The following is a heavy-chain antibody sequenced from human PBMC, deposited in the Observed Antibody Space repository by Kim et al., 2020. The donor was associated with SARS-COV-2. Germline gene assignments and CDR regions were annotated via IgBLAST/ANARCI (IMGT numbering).Heavy chain of an antibody. J-gene: IGHJ6*01. Sequence: GGSLRLSCVASGLQFKFYAMSWVRQAPGKGLEWVSGINGLDYDDTTHYADSGKGRFIISRDNSKNTLYLHMNSLRAEDTAVYYCAKDRGGAVDTGTLDV. V-gene: IGHV3-23*01. CDR2: INGLDYDDTT. CDR3: AKDRGGAVDTGTLDV. D-gene: IGHD4-4*01. CDR1: GLQFKFYA.